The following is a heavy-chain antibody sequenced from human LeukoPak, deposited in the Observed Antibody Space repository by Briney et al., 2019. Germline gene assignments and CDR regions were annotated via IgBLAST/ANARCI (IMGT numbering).Heavy chain of an antibody. CDR2: TNEDGSVT. J-gene: IGHJ4*02. CDR1: GFSIRSSW. CDR3: ARDPAWGAIDY. Sequence: QPGGSLRLSCAVSGFSIRSSWMSWVRQTPGKGLEWVADTNEDGSVTWYADSVKGRFTVSRDNAKNSVDLQMSSLRAEDTAVYYCARDPAWGAIDYWGQGTLVTVSS. V-gene: IGHV3-7*01. D-gene: IGHD7-27*01.